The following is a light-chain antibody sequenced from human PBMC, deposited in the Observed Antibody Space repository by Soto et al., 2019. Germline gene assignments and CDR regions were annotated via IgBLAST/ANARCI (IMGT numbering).Light chain of an antibody. V-gene: IGKV1-5*01. Sequence: DIQMTQSPSSLSASVGDRVTITCRASQSISSWVAWFQQQPGKAPELLIFDASSLESGAPSRFSGSGSGTEFTLTISRLQHDDFATYYCQQYNTFWTFGPGTKVDI. J-gene: IGKJ1*01. CDR3: QQYNTFWT. CDR1: QSISSW. CDR2: DAS.